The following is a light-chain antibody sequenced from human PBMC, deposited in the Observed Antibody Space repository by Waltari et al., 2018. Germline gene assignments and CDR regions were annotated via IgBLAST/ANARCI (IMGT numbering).Light chain of an antibody. V-gene: IGLV1-44*01. CDR1: SSNIGSNT. Sequence: QSVLTQPPSASGTPGQRVAISCSGSSSNIGSNTVTWYQQFPVTAPKLLIYSNDHRAQGVPDRFSVSRSGTSACRAISGLQSEDEADYYCAALDDRLNGYVFGSGTKVTVL. CDR2: SND. CDR3: AALDDRLNGYV. J-gene: IGLJ1*01.